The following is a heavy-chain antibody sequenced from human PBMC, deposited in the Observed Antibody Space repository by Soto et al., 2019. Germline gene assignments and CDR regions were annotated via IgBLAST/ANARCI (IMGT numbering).Heavy chain of an antibody. CDR2: ISSNGGST. CDR3: VKGANSSGWLTVYYYYGMDV. V-gene: IGHV3-64D*08. CDR1: GFTFSSYA. Sequence: GGSLRLSCSASGFTFSSYAMHWVRQAPGKGLEYVSAISSNGGSTYYADSVKGRFTISRDNSKNTLYLQMSSLRAEDTAVYYCVKGANSSGWLTVYYYYGMDVWGQGTTVTVSS. D-gene: IGHD6-19*01. J-gene: IGHJ6*02.